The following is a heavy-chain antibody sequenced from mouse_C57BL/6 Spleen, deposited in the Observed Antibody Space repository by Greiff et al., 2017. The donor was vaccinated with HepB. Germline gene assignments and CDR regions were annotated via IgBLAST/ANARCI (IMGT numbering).Heavy chain of an antibody. Sequence: VQVVESGAELVKPGASVKLSCKASGYTFTEYTIHWVKQRSGQGLEWIGWFYPGSGSIKYNEKFKDKATLTADKSSSTVYMKLSRLTSEDSAVYFCARHEDPHYYGYYFDYWGQGTTLTVSS. D-gene: IGHD2-1*01. CDR1: GYTFTEYT. V-gene: IGHV1-62-2*01. CDR3: ARHEDPHYYGYYFDY. CDR2: FYPGSGSI. J-gene: IGHJ2*01.